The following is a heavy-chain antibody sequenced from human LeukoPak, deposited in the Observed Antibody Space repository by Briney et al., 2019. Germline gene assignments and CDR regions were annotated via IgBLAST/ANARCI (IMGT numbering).Heavy chain of an antibody. CDR3: VRDLDEDSGGTHFDF. CDR2: IKPDGSER. CDR1: GFTFSSYW. V-gene: IGHV3-7*03. D-gene: IGHD3-10*01. Sequence: GGSLRLSCAASGFTFSSYWMSWVRQAPGKGLECVANIKPDGSERYYVDSMKGRFIISRDNAKNSLYLQMNSLRVEDTAVYYCVRDLDEDSGGTHFDFWGQGTLVTVSS. J-gene: IGHJ4*02.